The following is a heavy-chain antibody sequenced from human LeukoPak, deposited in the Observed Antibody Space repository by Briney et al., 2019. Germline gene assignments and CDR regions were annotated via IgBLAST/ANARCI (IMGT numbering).Heavy chain of an antibody. Sequence: ASVKVSCKASGYMFTGYYMHWVRQAPGQGLEWMGWINPNSGGTNYAQKFQGRVTMTRDTSISTAYMELSRLRSDDTAVYYCARAKLDDCGGDCDQYFQHWGQGTLVTVSS. CDR3: ARAKLDDCGGDCDQYFQH. CDR2: INPNSGGT. D-gene: IGHD2-21*02. CDR1: GYMFTGYY. J-gene: IGHJ1*01. V-gene: IGHV1-2*02.